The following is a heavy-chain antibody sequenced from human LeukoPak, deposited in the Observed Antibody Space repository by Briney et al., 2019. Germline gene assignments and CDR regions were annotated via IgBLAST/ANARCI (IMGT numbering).Heavy chain of an antibody. CDR3: ARDGTPEDIVVVPAAPNYYYYYYMDV. V-gene: IGHV3-7*01. Sequence: GGSPRLSCAASGFTFSSYWMSWVRQAPGKGLEWVANIKQDGSEKYYVDSVKGRFTISRDNAKNSLYLQMNSLRAEDTAVYYCARDGTPEDIVVVPAAPNYYYYYYMDVWGKGTTVTVSS. CDR2: IKQDGSEK. CDR1: GFTFSSYW. J-gene: IGHJ6*03. D-gene: IGHD2-2*01.